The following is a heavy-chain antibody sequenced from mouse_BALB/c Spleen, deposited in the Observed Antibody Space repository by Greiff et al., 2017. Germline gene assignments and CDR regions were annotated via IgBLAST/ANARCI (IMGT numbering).Heavy chain of an antibody. CDR2: IDPANGNT. V-gene: IGHV14-3*02. CDR3: ARGYYGSSYGYAMDY. Sequence: VHVKQSGAELVKPGASVKLSCTASGFNIKDTYMHWVKQRPEQGLEWIGRIDPANGNTKYDPKFQGKATITADTSSNTAYLQLSSLTSEDTAVYYCARGYYGSSYGYAMDYWGQGTSVTVSS. CDR1: GFNIKDTY. D-gene: IGHD1-1*01. J-gene: IGHJ4*01.